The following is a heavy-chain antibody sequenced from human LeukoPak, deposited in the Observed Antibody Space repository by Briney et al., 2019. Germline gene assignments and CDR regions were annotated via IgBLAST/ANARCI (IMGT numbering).Heavy chain of an antibody. V-gene: IGHV4-30-2*01. Sequence: SQTLSLTCAVSGGSISSGGYSWSWIRQPPGKGLEWIGYIYHSGSTYYNPSLKSRVTISVDRSKNQFSLKLSSVTAADTAVYYCAGSGRDTHGSRAFDIWGQGTMVTVSS. J-gene: IGHJ3*02. CDR3: AGSGRDTHGSRAFDI. CDR2: IYHSGST. D-gene: IGHD2-15*01. CDR1: GGSISSGGYS.